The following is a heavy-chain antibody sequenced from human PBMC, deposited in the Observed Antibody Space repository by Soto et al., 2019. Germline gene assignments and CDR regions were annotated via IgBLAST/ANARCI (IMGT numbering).Heavy chain of an antibody. CDR3: ARSPYYYDSSNYYGY. V-gene: IGHV3-48*02. Sequence: EVQLVESGGGLVQPGGSLRLSCAASGFTFSSYSMNVVRQAPGKGLEWVSYISSSSSTIYYADSVKGRFTISRDNAKNSLYLQLNSLRDEDTAVYYCARSPYYYDSSNYYGYWGQGTLVTVSS. CDR1: GFTFSSYS. CDR2: ISSSSSTI. D-gene: IGHD3-22*01. J-gene: IGHJ4*02.